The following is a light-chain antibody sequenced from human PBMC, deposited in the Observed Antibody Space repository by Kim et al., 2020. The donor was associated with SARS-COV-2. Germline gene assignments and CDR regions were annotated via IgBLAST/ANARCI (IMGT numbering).Light chain of an antibody. CDR1: QSVRSRS. J-gene: IGKJ2*03. V-gene: IGKV3-20*01. Sequence: LSPGERATLSCRDSQSVRSRSFAWYPQKPGQAPRLLIYGASSRATGIPDRFSGSVSGTDFTLTISRVEPEDFAVYYCQQYGNAPRSFGQGTKLDI. CDR2: GAS. CDR3: QQYGNAPRS.